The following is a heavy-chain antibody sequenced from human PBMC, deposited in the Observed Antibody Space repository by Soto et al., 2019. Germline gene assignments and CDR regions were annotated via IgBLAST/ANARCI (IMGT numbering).Heavy chain of an antibody. D-gene: IGHD3-22*01. V-gene: IGHV4-4*02. CDR2: IYHSGST. CDR1: GGSISSSNW. CDR3: AGLNPDFDSSGYSD. Sequence: PSETLPLTCAVSGGSISSSNWWSWVRQPPGKGLEWIGEIYHSGSTNYNPSLKSRVTISVDKSKNQFSLKLSSVTAADTAVYYCAGLNPDFDSSGYSDWGQGTLVTVSS. J-gene: IGHJ4*02.